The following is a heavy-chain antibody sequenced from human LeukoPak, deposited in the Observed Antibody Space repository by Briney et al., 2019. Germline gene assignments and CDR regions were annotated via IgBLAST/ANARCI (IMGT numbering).Heavy chain of an antibody. V-gene: IGHV1-18*01. CDR1: GYSLTSYG. D-gene: IGHD1-26*01. Sequence: ASVKVSCKASGYSLTSYGISWVRQAPGQGLEWMGWISGYNSATNYAQKLQGRVTMTTDTSTSTAYMELRSLRPDDTAVYYCARDRASGTYYPDYWGQGTLVTVSS. J-gene: IGHJ4*02. CDR3: ARDRASGTYYPDY. CDR2: ISGYNSAT.